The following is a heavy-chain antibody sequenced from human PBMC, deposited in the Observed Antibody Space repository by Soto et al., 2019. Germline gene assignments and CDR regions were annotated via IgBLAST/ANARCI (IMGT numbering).Heavy chain of an antibody. CDR2: IIPIFGTA. CDR3: ARATSVPAANYYSYYGMDV. V-gene: IGHV1-69*13. Sequence: SVKVSCKASGGTFSSYAISWVRQAPGQGLEWMGGIIPIFGTANYAQKFQGRVTITADESTSTAYMELSSLRSEDTAVYYCARATSVPAANYYSYYGMDVWGQGTTVTVSS. CDR1: GGTFSSYA. D-gene: IGHD2-2*01. J-gene: IGHJ6*02.